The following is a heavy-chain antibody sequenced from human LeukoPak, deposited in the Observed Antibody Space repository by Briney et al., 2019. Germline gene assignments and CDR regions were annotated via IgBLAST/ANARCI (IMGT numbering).Heavy chain of an antibody. D-gene: IGHD6-13*01. CDR1: GGSISSYY. CDR2: IYYSGST. Sequence: SETLSLTCTVSGGSISSYYWSWIRQPPGKGLECIGYIYYSGSTNYNPSLKSRVTISVDTSKNQFSLKLSSVTAADTAVYYCARGPYGSSSFDYWGQGTLVTVSS. CDR3: ARGPYGSSSFDY. J-gene: IGHJ4*02. V-gene: IGHV4-59*01.